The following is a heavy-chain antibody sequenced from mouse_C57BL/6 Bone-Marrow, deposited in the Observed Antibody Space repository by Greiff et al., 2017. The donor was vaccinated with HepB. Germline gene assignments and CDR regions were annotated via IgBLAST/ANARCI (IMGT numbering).Heavy chain of an antibody. J-gene: IGHJ1*03. CDR3: ARPITTVVGRWYFDV. V-gene: IGHV1-74*01. Sequence: QVQLQQPGAELVKPGASVKVSCKASGYTFTSYWMHWVKQRPGQGLEWIGRIHPSDSDTNYNQKFKGKSTLTVDKSSSTAYMQLSSLTSEDSAVYYCARPITTVVGRWYFDVWGTGTTVTVSS. CDR1: GYTFTSYW. CDR2: IHPSDSDT. D-gene: IGHD1-1*01.